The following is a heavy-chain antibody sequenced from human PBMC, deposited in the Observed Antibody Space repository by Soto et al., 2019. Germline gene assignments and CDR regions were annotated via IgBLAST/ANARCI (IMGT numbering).Heavy chain of an antibody. D-gene: IGHD5-12*01. V-gene: IGHV1-69*12. CDR2: VIPIFPTP. J-gene: IGHJ6*02. Sequence: QVQLVQSGAEVKKPGSSVTVSYKASGGPFGNSAISWLRQAPGQGLEWRGGVIPIFPTPDYAQKFQGRVTSTADEATRTAYMELTSLRSVATAVYSCARDKDRLPLGGNYYYGMDVWGQGTTVTVSS. CDR3: ARDKDRLPLGGNYYYGMDV. CDR1: GGPFGNSA.